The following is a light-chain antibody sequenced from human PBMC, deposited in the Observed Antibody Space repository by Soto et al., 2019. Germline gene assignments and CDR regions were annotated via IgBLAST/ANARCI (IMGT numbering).Light chain of an antibody. CDR2: GAS. V-gene: IGKV3-20*01. Sequence: EIVLTQSPGTLSLSPGERATLSCRASQSVSSSYLGWYQQKPGQAPRLLIYGASSRATGIPDRFSGSGSGTDFTLTISRLEPEDFAVYYCQHYDTSSVTFGQGTRLEIK. CDR3: QHYDTSSVT. CDR1: QSVSSSY. J-gene: IGKJ5*01.